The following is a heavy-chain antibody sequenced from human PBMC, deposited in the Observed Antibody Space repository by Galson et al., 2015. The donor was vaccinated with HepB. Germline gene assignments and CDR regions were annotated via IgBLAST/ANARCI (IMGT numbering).Heavy chain of an antibody. Sequence: SLRLSCAASGFTFSSYAMHWVRQAPGKGLEWVAVISYDGSNKYYADSVKGRFTISRDNSKNTLYLQMNSLRAEDTAVYYCARGPPMVRGVFDYWGQGTLVTVSS. CDR1: GFTFSSYA. CDR2: ISYDGSNK. CDR3: ARGPPMVRGVFDY. D-gene: IGHD3-10*01. V-gene: IGHV3-30*04. J-gene: IGHJ4*02.